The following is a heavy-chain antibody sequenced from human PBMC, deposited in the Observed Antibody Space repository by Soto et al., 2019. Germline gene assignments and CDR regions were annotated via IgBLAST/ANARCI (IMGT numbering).Heavy chain of an antibody. V-gene: IGHV1-18*04. CDR2: ISAYNGNT. D-gene: IGHD3-10*01. J-gene: IGHJ6*02. CDR3: ASGAVWLGELLRGGYGLDV. CDR1: GYTFTSYG. Sequence: QVQLVQSGAEVKKPGASVKVSCKASGYTFTSYGISWVRQAPGQGLEWMGWISAYNGNTNYAQKLQGRVTMTTDTSTSTAYMELRSLRSDDAAVYYCASGAVWLGELLRGGYGLDVWGQGTTVTVSS.